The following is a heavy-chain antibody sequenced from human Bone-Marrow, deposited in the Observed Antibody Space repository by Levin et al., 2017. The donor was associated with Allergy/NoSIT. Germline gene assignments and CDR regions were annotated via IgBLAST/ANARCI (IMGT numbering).Heavy chain of an antibody. CDR3: ARDGRAGPAYSSGWYYFLGHKDNWFDP. CDR1: GYTFTSYG. J-gene: IGHJ5*02. CDR2: ISAYNGNT. D-gene: IGHD6-19*01. V-gene: IGHV1-18*01. Sequence: ASVKVSCKASGYTFTSYGISWVRQAPGQGLEWMGWISAYNGNTNYAQKLQGRVTMTTDTSTSTAYMELRSLRSDDTAVYYCARDGRAGPAYSSGWYYFLGHKDNWFDPWGQGTLVTVSS.